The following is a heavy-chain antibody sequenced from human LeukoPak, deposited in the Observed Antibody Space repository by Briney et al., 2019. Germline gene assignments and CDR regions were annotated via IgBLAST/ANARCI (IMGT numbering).Heavy chain of an antibody. Sequence: GGCLRLSCVASLFTFSSYSIYWVRAAPRRGLEWGSSISSSSSYIYYAHSVKGRFTISRDNAKNSLYLQMNSLRAEDTAVYYCARDGGYRAIDYWGQGTLVTVSS. J-gene: IGHJ4*02. D-gene: IGHD5-12*01. V-gene: IGHV3-21*01. CDR3: ARDGGYRAIDY. CDR2: ISSSSSYI. CDR1: LFTFSSYS.